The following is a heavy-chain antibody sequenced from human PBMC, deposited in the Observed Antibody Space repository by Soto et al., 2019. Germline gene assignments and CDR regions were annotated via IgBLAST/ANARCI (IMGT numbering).Heavy chain of an antibody. V-gene: IGHV3-33*01. Sequence: PGGSLRLSCAASGFTFSSYGMHWVRQAPGKGLEWVAVIWYDGSNKYYADSVKGRFTISRDNSKNTLYLQMNSLRAEDTAVYYCARDQMVRGVIAYYYYYMDVWGKGTTVTVSS. CDR2: IWYDGSNK. CDR1: GFTFSSYG. J-gene: IGHJ6*03. CDR3: ARDQMVRGVIAYYYYYMDV. D-gene: IGHD3-10*01.